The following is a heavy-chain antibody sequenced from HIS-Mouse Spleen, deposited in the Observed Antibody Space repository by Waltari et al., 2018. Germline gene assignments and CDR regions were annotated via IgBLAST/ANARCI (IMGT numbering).Heavy chain of an antibody. J-gene: IGHJ3*02. Sequence: QVQLVESGGGVVQPGRSLRLSCAASGFTFSSYGMHWVRQAPGKGLEWVAVISYDGSNKYYADSVKGRFTISRDNSKNTLYLQMNSLRAEDTAVYYCARGPNWNYAFDIWGQGTMVTVSS. CDR1: GFTFSSYG. CDR3: ARGPNWNYAFDI. D-gene: IGHD1-7*01. CDR2: ISYDGSNK. V-gene: IGHV3-30*04.